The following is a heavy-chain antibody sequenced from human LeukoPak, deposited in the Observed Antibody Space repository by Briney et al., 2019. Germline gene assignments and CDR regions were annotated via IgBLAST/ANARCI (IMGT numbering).Heavy chain of an antibody. D-gene: IGHD1-26*01. Sequence: PSETLSLTCTVSGFSITTGYYWAWIRQPPGKGLEWIGTIFRIGSTYYNPSLKSRVTISVDTSKNQFSLKLSSVTAADTAVYYCASPIVGARHFDYWGQGTLVTVSS. J-gene: IGHJ4*02. CDR3: ASPIVGARHFDY. CDR2: IFRIGST. CDR1: GFSITTGYY. V-gene: IGHV4-38-2*02.